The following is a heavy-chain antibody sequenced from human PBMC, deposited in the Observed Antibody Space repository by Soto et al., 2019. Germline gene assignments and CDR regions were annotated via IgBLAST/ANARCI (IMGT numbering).Heavy chain of an antibody. J-gene: IGHJ5*02. Sequence: AASVKVSCKASGFTFTSSAVQWVRQARGQRLEWIGWIVVGSGNTNYAQKFQERVTITRDMSTSTAYMELSSLRSEDTAVYYCAAGPYSSSWSPWFDPWGQGTLVSVSS. D-gene: IGHD6-13*01. CDR2: IVVGSGNT. V-gene: IGHV1-58*01. CDR3: AAGPYSSSWSPWFDP. CDR1: GFTFTSSA.